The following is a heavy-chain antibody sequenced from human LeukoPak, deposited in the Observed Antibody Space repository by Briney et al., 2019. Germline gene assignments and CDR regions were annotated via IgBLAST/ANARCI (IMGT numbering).Heavy chain of an antibody. J-gene: IGHJ4*02. CDR2: ISSSGSTI. V-gene: IGHV3-48*03. Sequence: GGSLRLSCAASGFTSSSYEMNWVRQAPGKGLEWVSYISSSGSTIYYADSVKGRFTISRDNAKNSLYVQMNSLRAEDTAVYYCARGPWVFSTGGQGTLVTVSS. CDR3: ARGPWVFST. D-gene: IGHD1-26*01. CDR1: GFTSSSYE.